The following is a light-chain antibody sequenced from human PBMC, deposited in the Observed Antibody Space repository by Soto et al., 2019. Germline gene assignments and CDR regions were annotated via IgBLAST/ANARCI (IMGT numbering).Light chain of an antibody. J-gene: IGKJ3*01. CDR1: QSVFSY. CDR3: QQRSNWPRT. Sequence: EIVLTQSPATLSLSPGERATLSCRASQSVFSYLAWYQQKPGQAPRLLIYDASKRATDIPARFSGSGSGTDFTLTISGLETEDFAVYYCQQRSNWPRTFGPGTKVHVK. V-gene: IGKV3-11*01. CDR2: DAS.